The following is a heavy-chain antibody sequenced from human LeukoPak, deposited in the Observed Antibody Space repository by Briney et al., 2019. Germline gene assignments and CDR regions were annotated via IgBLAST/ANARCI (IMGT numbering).Heavy chain of an antibody. V-gene: IGHV3-21*01. D-gene: IGHD3-22*01. Sequence: PGGSLRLSRAGSGFTFSIFAMNWVRQAPGKGLEWVSSISSSSSYIYYADSVEGRFTISRDNGKNSLYLQMNSLRDEDTAVYYCASYRYDYASSGPPGMDVWGQGTTVTVSS. CDR2: ISSSSSYI. J-gene: IGHJ6*02. CDR3: ASYRYDYASSGPPGMDV. CDR1: GFTFSIFA.